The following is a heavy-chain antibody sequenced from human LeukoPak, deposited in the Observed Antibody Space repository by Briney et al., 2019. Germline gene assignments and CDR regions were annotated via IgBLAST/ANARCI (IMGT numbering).Heavy chain of an antibody. Sequence: ASVKVSCKASGYTFSGYYMHWVRQAPGQGLEWMGWINPKSGGTNEAQKFHDRVTMTRDTSISTAYMELSRLRSDDTAVYYCASTYYYDSSGYWNYYFDYWGQGTLVTVSS. D-gene: IGHD3-22*01. V-gene: IGHV1-2*02. CDR2: INPKSGGT. J-gene: IGHJ4*02. CDR1: GYTFSGYY. CDR3: ASTYYYDSSGYWNYYFDY.